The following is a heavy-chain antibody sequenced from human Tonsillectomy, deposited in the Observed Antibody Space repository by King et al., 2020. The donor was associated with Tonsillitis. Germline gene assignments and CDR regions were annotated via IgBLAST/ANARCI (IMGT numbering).Heavy chain of an antibody. D-gene: IGHD2-15*01. Sequence: VQLVESGGGVVQPGRSLRLSCTPSGFTFSTYVMHWVRQAPGKGLEWVAGISDDGRNKFYADTVTGRFSISRDNSKSTLYLQMNTLRLNDTAVYYCVNAKGWQRRDYFEYWGQGTLVTVSS. V-gene: IGHV3-30*03. CDR1: GFTFSTYV. J-gene: IGHJ4*02. CDR2: ISDDGRNK. CDR3: VNAKGWQRRDYFEY.